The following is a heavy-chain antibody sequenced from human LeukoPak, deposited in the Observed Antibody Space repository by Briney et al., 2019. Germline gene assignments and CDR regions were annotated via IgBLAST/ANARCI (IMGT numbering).Heavy chain of an antibody. Sequence: GGSLRLSCAASGFTFSDYAMSWFRQAPGKGLEWVSVIYSGGTTNYADSVKGRFTISRDNSKNTLFLQMNSLRAEDTAVYYCARGGYSSSWYHFDYWGQGTLVTVSS. D-gene: IGHD6-13*01. V-gene: IGHV3-53*01. CDR3: ARGGYSSSWYHFDY. CDR1: GFTFSDYA. CDR2: IYSGGTT. J-gene: IGHJ4*02.